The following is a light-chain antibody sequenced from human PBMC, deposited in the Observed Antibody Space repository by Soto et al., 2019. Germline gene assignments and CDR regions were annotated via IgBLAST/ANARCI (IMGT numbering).Light chain of an antibody. CDR3: QVWDSSYV. Sequence: SYERTQPLSVSVALGQTARITCGGNNIGSKNVHWYQQKPGQAPVLVIYRDSNRPSGIPERFSGSNSGNTATLTISRAQAGDEADYYCQVWDSSYVFGTGTKLTVL. CDR1: NIGSKN. V-gene: IGLV3-9*01. J-gene: IGLJ1*01. CDR2: RDS.